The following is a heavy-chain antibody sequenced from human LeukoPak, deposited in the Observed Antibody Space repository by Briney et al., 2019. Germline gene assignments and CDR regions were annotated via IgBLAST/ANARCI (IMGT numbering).Heavy chain of an antibody. CDR3: AREIVVVINAQDDFDI. CDR1: GYSISSGYY. V-gene: IGHV4-38-2*02. CDR2: IYHSGST. D-gene: IGHD3-22*01. J-gene: IGHJ3*02. Sequence: PSETLSLTCTVSGYSISSGYYWGWIRQPPGKGLEWIGSIYHSGSTYYNPSLKSRVTISVDTSKNQFSLKLSSVTAAGTAVYYCAREIVVVINAQDDFDIWGQGTMVTVSS.